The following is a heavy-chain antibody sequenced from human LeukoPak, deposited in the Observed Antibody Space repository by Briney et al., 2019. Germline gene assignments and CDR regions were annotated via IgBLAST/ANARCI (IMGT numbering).Heavy chain of an antibody. J-gene: IGHJ3*02. Sequence: GTSVKVSCKASGYTFTGYYMHWVRQAPGQGLEWMGWINPNSGGTNYAQKFQGRVIMTRDTSISTAYMELSRLRSDDTAVYYCARGLPLWELLLSAFDIWGQGTMVTVSS. CDR1: GYTFTGYY. CDR2: INPNSGGT. V-gene: IGHV1-2*02. D-gene: IGHD1-26*01. CDR3: ARGLPLWELLLSAFDI.